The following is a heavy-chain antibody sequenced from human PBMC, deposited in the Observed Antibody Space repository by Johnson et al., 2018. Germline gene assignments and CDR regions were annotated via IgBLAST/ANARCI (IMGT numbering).Heavy chain of an antibody. J-gene: IGHJ1*01. CDR2: ISYDGSNK. CDR1: GFTFSSYA. Sequence: QVQLVQSGGGVVQPGRSLRLSCAASGFTFSSYAMHGVRQAPGKGLEWVAVISYDGSNKYYADYVKGRFTSYRDNSKNTLYMQMNRRRAEDTAVYYCARVRTEYLQHWGQGTQVTVSS. D-gene: IGHD2-21*01. V-gene: IGHV3-30-3*01. CDR3: ARVRTEYLQH.